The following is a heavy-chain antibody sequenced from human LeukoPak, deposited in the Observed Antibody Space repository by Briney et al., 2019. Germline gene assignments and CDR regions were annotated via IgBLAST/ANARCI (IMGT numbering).Heavy chain of an antibody. D-gene: IGHD3-10*01. Sequence: PGGSLRLTCAASGFTFSSYWMSWVRQSPGKGLEWVANKKQDGSEKYYVDSVKGRFTISRDNARNALFLEMNSLRAEDTAVYYCARERMYSGSGCTFPYYDYWGQGTLVIVFS. CDR3: ARERMYSGSGCTFPYYDY. V-gene: IGHV3-7*01. CDR2: KKQDGSEK. J-gene: IGHJ4*02. CDR1: GFTFSSYW.